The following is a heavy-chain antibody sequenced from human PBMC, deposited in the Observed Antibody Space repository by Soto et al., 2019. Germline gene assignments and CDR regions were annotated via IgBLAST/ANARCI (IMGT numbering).Heavy chain of an antibody. CDR1: GYSFTSYW. Sequence: GESLKISCKGSGYSFTSYWIAWVRQMPGKGLEWMGRIDPSDSYTNYSPSFQGHVTISADKSISTAYLQWSSLKASDTAMYYCARRTYGSGHYYYYGMDVWGQGTTVTVS. V-gene: IGHV5-10-1*01. D-gene: IGHD3-10*01. CDR3: ARRTYGSGHYYYYGMDV. J-gene: IGHJ6*02. CDR2: IDPSDSYT.